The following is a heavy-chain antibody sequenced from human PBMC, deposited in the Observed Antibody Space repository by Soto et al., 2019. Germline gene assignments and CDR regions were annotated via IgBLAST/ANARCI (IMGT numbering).Heavy chain of an antibody. Sequence: SVKVSCKASGGTFSSYAISWVRQAPGQGLEWMGGIIPIFGTANYAQEFQGRVTITADESTSTAYMELSRLRSDDTAVYYCARDDTVAGVDYWGQGTLVTVSS. J-gene: IGHJ4*02. CDR3: ARDDTVAGVDY. V-gene: IGHV1-69*13. CDR2: IIPIFGTA. D-gene: IGHD6-19*01. CDR1: GGTFSSYA.